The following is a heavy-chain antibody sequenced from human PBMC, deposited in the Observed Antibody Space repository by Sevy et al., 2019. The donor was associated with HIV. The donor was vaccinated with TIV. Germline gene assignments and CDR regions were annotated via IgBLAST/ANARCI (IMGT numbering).Heavy chain of an antibody. CDR3: ASTRDYYGSGSSFSHWFDP. J-gene: IGHJ5*02. Sequence: SETLSLTCTVSGGSISSRSSYWGWIRQPPGKGLEWIGSIYYSGSTYSNPSLKSRLTMSVDTSKNQFSLKLGSVTAAETAVYYCASTRDYYGSGSSFSHWFDPWGQGILVTVSS. CDR2: IYYSGST. D-gene: IGHD3-10*01. CDR1: GGSISSRSSY. V-gene: IGHV4-39*01.